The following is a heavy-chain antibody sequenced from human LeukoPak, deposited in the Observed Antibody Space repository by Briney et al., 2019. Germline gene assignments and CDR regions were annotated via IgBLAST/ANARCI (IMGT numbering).Heavy chain of an antibody. Sequence: SVTVSFKASGGTFSSYAISGVGQAPGQGLEWVGGIINIFGTANYAQKFQGRVTMTSNTSISTAYMELSILRSEDTAVYYCARGGPLEYYYDSSGSYHDYWGQGTLVTVSS. CDR1: GGTFSSYA. D-gene: IGHD3-22*01. CDR2: IINIFGTA. CDR3: ARGGPLEYYYDSSGSYHDY. V-gene: IGHV1-69*05. J-gene: IGHJ4*02.